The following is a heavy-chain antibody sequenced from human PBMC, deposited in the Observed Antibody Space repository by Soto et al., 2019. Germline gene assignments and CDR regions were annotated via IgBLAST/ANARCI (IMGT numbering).Heavy chain of an antibody. CDR2: ISGGGGKT. Sequence: EVQLLESGRGLVQRGGSLRLSCAASGFTFTNYAMSWVRQAPGKGLEWVSAISGGGGKTYYADSVKGRFTISRDNSKNTLYLQMNSLRPEDTAGYYCAGHSGPYGSGRYYSYLDHWGQGTLVTVSS. V-gene: IGHV3-23*01. CDR1: GFTFTNYA. D-gene: IGHD3-10*01. CDR3: AGHSGPYGSGRYYSYLDH. J-gene: IGHJ5*02.